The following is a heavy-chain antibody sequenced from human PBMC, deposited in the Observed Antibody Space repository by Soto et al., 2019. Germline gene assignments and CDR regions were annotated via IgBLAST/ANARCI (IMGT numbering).Heavy chain of an antibody. Sequence: GASVKVSCKASGGTFSSYAISWVRQAPGQGLEWMGGIIPIFGTANYAQKFQGRVTITAADKSISTAYLQWSSLKASDTAMYYCARQGYCSSTACYTVDYWGQGTLVTVSS. D-gene: IGHD2-2*02. CDR3: ARQGYCSSTACYTVDY. V-gene: IGHV1-69*06. CDR2: IIPIFGTA. J-gene: IGHJ4*02. CDR1: GGTFSSYA.